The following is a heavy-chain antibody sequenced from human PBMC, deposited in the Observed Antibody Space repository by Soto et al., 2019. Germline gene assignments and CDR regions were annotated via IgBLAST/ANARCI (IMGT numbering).Heavy chain of an antibody. CDR1: GDSISSRSHY. D-gene: IGHD3-10*01. CDR2: IFYTGAT. V-gene: IGHV4-31*11. CDR3: AREGRHSGGMRESWFDP. J-gene: IGHJ5*02. Sequence: PSETLSLTCAVPGDSISSRSHYWNWIRRVPGKGLEFIGYIFYTGATYYNPSLRGRISMSVDTSKNQFSLTLRSVTAADTAIYYCAREGRHSGGMRESWFDPWGQGTQVTVSS.